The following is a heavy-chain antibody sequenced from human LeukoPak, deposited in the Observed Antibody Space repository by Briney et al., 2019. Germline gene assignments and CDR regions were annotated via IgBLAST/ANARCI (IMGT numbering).Heavy chain of an antibody. V-gene: IGHV4-30-4*01. Sequence: SETLSLTCTVSGDSISSGVYYWSWIRQPPGKGLEWIGYIYYSGSTYYNPSLKSRLTISVDTSKNQFSLKLNSVTAADTAVYYCAREGIRFSDWSWDCGQGTLVTVSS. CDR3: AREGIRFSDWSWD. J-gene: IGHJ4*02. CDR1: GDSISSGVYY. CDR2: IYYSGST. D-gene: IGHD3-9*01.